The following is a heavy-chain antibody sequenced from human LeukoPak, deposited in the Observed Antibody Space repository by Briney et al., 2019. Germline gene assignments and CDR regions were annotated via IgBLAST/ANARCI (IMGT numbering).Heavy chain of an antibody. Sequence: SETLSLTCAVYGGSFSGYYWSWIRQPPGKGLEWIGEINHSGSTNYNPSLKSRVTISVDTSKNQFSLKLSSVTAADTAVYYCASGIVNQNDYWGQGTLVTVSS. CDR3: ASGIVNQNDY. V-gene: IGHV4-34*01. D-gene: IGHD2/OR15-2a*01. J-gene: IGHJ4*02. CDR1: GGSFSGYY. CDR2: INHSGST.